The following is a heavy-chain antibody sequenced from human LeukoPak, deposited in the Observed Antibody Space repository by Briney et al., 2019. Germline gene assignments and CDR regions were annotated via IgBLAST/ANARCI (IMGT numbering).Heavy chain of an antibody. CDR1: GFTFSSYE. CDR2: ISSSGSTI. V-gene: IGHV3-48*03. J-gene: IGHJ3*02. Sequence: GGSLRLSCAASGFTFSSYEMNWVRQAPGKGLEWVSYISSSGSTIYYADSVKGIFTISRDNSKNTLFLQMNRLRAEDTAVYYCARCSYGYLGAFDIWGQGTMVTVSS. D-gene: IGHD5-18*01. CDR3: ARCSYGYLGAFDI.